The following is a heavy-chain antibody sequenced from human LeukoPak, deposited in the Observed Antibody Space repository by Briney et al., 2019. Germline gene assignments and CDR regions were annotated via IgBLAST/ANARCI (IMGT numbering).Heavy chain of an antibody. Sequence: GGSLRLSCAASGFPFRTHAMHWVRQAPGKGLEWVAFISFDGNTKYYSDSVRGRFPISRDNSKNTVYLQMNSLRPEDTAVYYCARDMSEKYTADYWGQGTLVTVSS. CDR2: ISFDGNTK. V-gene: IGHV3-30*01. CDR3: ARDMSEKYTADY. J-gene: IGHJ4*02. D-gene: IGHD1-1*01. CDR1: GFPFRTHA.